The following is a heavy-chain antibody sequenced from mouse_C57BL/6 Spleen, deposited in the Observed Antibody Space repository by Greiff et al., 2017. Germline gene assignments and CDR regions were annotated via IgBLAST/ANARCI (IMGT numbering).Heavy chain of an antibody. CDR2: INPYNGGT. Sequence: EVKLQESGPVLVKPGASVKMSCKASGYTFTDYYMNWVKQSHGKSLEWIGVINPYNGGTSYNQKFKGKATLTVDKSSSTAYMELNSLTSEDSAVYYCAKGITTVVAHYFDYWDQGTTLTVSS. J-gene: IGHJ2*01. CDR1: GYTFTDYY. D-gene: IGHD1-1*01. CDR3: AKGITTVVAHYFDY. V-gene: IGHV1-19*01.